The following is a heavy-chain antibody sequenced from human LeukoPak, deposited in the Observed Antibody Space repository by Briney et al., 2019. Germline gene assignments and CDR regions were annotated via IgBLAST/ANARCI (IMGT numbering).Heavy chain of an antibody. CDR2: ISSSSSTI. J-gene: IGHJ6*03. D-gene: IGHD3-22*01. CDR1: GITFSTCA. V-gene: IGHV3-48*01. CDR3: AKVNYYDSSGYYSYYYYYMDV. Sequence: GGTLRLSCAASGITFSTCAMNWVRQAPGKGLEWVSYISSSSSTIYYADSVKGRFTISRDNAKNSLYLQMNSLRAEDTAVYYCAKVNYYDSSGYYSYYYYYMDVWGKGTTVTVSS.